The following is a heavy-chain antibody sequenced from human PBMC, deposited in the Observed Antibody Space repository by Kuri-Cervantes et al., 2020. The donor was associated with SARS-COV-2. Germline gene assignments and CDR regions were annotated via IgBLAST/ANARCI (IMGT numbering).Heavy chain of an antibody. Sequence: GESLKISCAASGFTFSNYGMHWVRQAPGKGLEWVAVISYNGSNEYYADSVKGRFTISRGNSKNTLYLQVNSLRAEDTSVYYCAKDPGTMARGHYYYGMDVWGQGTTVTVSS. D-gene: IGHD3-10*01. J-gene: IGHJ6*02. CDR2: ISYNGSNE. V-gene: IGHV3-30*18. CDR1: GFTFSNYG. CDR3: AKDPGTMARGHYYYGMDV.